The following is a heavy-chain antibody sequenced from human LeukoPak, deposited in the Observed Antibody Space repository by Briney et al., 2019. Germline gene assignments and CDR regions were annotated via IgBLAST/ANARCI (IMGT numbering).Heavy chain of an antibody. CDR2: IYYSGST. V-gene: IGHV4-59*11. CDR3: ARGERLWFGEPGAFDI. J-gene: IGHJ3*02. D-gene: IGHD3-10*01. Sequence: SETLSLTCTVSGGSISRHYWSWIRQPPGKGLEWIGYIYYSGSTNYNPSLKSRVTISVDTSKNQFSLKLSSVTAADTAVYYCARGERLWFGEPGAFDIWGQGTMVTVSS. CDR1: GGSISRHY.